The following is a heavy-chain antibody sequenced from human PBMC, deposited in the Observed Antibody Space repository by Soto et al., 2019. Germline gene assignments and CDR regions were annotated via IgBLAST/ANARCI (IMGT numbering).Heavy chain of an antibody. CDR1: GGTLNKHA. J-gene: IGHJ4*02. CDR3: AKDVGFQQHLFVFDL. Sequence: QVQLVQSGAEVKKPGSSVKVSCKASGGTLNKHAITWVRRAPGQGLEWMGGIIPIFRSSNFAQKFQGRLTIFADASAGTAYMELSSLRSDDTAIYYCAKDVGFQQHLFVFDLWGQGTLVTVSS. CDR2: IIPIFRSS. D-gene: IGHD3-10*02. V-gene: IGHV1-69*01.